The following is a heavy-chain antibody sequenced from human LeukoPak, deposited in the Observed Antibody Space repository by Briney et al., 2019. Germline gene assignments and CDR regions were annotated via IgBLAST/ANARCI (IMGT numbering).Heavy chain of an antibody. V-gene: IGHV3-33*01. J-gene: IGHJ4*02. CDR2: IWYDGSNK. CDR3: ARDEPDLGSFDY. D-gene: IGHD1-14*01. Sequence: GRSLRLSCAASGFTFSSYGMHWVRQAPGKGLEWVAVIWYDGSNKYYADSVKGRFTISRDNSKNTLYLQMNSLRAEDTAVYYCARDEPDLGSFDYWGQGTPVTVSS. CDR1: GFTFSSYG.